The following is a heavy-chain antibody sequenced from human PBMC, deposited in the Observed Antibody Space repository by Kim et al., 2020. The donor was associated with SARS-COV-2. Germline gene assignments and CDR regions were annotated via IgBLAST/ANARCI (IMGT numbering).Heavy chain of an antibody. D-gene: IGHD2-2*01. Sequence: SETLSLTCTVSGGSISSGGYYWTWIRQLPGEGLEWIGYIFYSGTTFYNSSLRSRVTISVDTSKNQFALRLTSVTAADTALYYCAKGAPYCSRTSCAPNYFDTWGQGIPVTVSS. CDR2: IFYSGTT. V-gene: IGHV4-31*03. CDR1: GGSISSGGYY. J-gene: IGHJ5*02. CDR3: AKGAPYCSRTSCAPNYFDT.